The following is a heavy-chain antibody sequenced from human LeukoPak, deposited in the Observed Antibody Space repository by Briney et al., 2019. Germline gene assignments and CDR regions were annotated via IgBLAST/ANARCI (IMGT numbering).Heavy chain of an antibody. V-gene: IGHV4-38-2*02. CDR1: GYSISSGYY. CDR2: IYHSGST. Sequence: PSETLSLTCAVSGYSISSGYYWGWIRQPPGKGLEWIGSIYHSGSTYYNPSLKSRVTISVDTSKNQFSLKLSSVTAADTAVYYCAREAGGLGFDYWGQGTLVTVSS. D-gene: IGHD3/OR15-3a*01. J-gene: IGHJ4*02. CDR3: AREAGGLGFDY.